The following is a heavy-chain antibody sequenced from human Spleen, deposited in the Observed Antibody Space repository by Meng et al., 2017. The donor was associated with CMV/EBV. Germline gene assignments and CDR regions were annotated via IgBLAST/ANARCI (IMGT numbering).Heavy chain of an antibody. Sequence: SETLSLTCAVYGGSFSGYYWSWIRQPPGKGLEWIGEINHSGSTNYNPSLKSRVTISVDTSKNQFSLKLSSVTAADTAVYYCAREPSSGWSFFDYWGQGTLVTVSS. V-gene: IGHV4-34*01. D-gene: IGHD6-19*01. J-gene: IGHJ4*02. CDR2: INHSGST. CDR1: GGSFSGYY. CDR3: AREPSSGWSFFDY.